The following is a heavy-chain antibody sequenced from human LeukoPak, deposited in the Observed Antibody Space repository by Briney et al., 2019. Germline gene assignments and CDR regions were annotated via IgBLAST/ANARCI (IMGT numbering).Heavy chain of an antibody. Sequence: SETLSLTCTVSGGSINRYYGSWIRQPPGKGREWIGSIYYSGSTNYNPSLKSRVTISVDTSKNQFSLRLSSVTAAATAVYYCARGRYSSSWYLDYWGQGALVTVSS. D-gene: IGHD6-13*01. CDR3: ARGRYSSSWYLDY. V-gene: IGHV4-59*01. J-gene: IGHJ4*02. CDR1: GGSINRYY. CDR2: IYYSGST.